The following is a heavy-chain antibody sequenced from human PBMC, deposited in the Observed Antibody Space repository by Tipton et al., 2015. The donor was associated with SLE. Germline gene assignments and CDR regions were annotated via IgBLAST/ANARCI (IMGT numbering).Heavy chain of an antibody. J-gene: IGHJ4*02. CDR3: AKDGRHKMLYSILSLY. CDR2: ISTSGDST. V-gene: IGHV3-23*01. D-gene: IGHD2-8*01. CDR1: GFTFRNYP. Sequence: SLRLSCAASGFTFRNYPMSWVRQAPGKGLEWFSGISTSGDSTYYADAVKGRFTISRDNSKNTLYLQMNSLRAEDTAIYYCAKDGRHKMLYSILSLYWGQGTLVTVSS.